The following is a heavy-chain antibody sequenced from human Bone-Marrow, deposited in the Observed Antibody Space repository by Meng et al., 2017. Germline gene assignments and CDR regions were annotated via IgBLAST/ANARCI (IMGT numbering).Heavy chain of an antibody. CDR3: ARYCSSTSCHNWFDP. V-gene: IGHV4-30-4*01. D-gene: IGHD2-2*02. Sequence: QFQLPESCPRLVKPSQTLSLTCTVSGGSISSGDYYWTWIRQPPGKGLEWIGYIYYRGSTYYNPSLNSRLTISVDTSKNQFSLKLCSVTAADTAVYYCARYCSSTSCHNWFDPWGQGILVTVSS. CDR2: IYYRGST. J-gene: IGHJ5*02. CDR1: GGSISSGDYY.